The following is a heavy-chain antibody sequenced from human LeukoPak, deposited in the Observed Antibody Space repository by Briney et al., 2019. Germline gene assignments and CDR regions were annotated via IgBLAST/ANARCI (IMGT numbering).Heavy chain of an antibody. V-gene: IGHV4-38-2*01. CDR2: IYHSGST. D-gene: IGHD6-19*01. CDR1: GYSISSGYY. J-gene: IGHJ4*02. Sequence: SETLSLTCAVSGYSISSGYYWGWIRQPPGKGLEWIRSIYHSGSTYYNPSLKSRVTISVDTSKNQFSLKLSSVTAADTAVYYCALPSVAGYYFDYWGQGTLVTVSS. CDR3: ALPSVAGYYFDY.